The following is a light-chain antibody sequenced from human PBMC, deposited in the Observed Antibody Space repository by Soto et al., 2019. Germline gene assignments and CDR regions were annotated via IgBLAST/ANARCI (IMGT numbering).Light chain of an antibody. Sequence: QSALTQPRSVSGSPGQSVTVSCTGSSSDVGGYKSVSWFQHHPGKAPQLMIYAVTKRPSGVPDRFSGSKSGNTASLTISGLQAEDEADYYCCSYAGSYTYVFGTGTKVTVL. CDR2: AVT. CDR1: SSDVGGYKS. J-gene: IGLJ1*01. V-gene: IGLV2-11*01. CDR3: CSYAGSYTYV.